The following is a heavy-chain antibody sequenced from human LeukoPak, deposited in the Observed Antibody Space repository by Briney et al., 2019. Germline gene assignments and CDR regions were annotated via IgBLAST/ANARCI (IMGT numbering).Heavy chain of an antibody. D-gene: IGHD3-16*01. CDR3: AFGKPADHRGDAFDI. J-gene: IGHJ3*02. Sequence: SETLSLTCTVSGGSVSTNTYYWGWMRQPPGKGLEWIGNIYYGETTYYNPSLKTRLTISVDTSKNQFSLELRSVTAADTAVYFCAFGKPADHRGDAFDIWGQGTMVTVSS. CDR1: GGSVSTNTYY. CDR2: IYYGETT. V-gene: IGHV4-39*01.